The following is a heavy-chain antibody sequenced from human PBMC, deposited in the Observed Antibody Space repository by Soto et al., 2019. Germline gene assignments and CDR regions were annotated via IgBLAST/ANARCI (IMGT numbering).Heavy chain of an antibody. J-gene: IGHJ4*02. V-gene: IGHV3-23*01. Sequence: GGSLRLSCAASGFTFSSYAMSWVRQAPGKGLEWVSAISGSGGSTYYADSVKGRFTISRDNSKNTLYLQMNSLRAEDTAVYYCAKDPRYSSGWWAVFDYWGQGTLVTVSS. D-gene: IGHD6-19*01. CDR2: ISGSGGST. CDR3: AKDPRYSSGWWAVFDY. CDR1: GFTFSSYA.